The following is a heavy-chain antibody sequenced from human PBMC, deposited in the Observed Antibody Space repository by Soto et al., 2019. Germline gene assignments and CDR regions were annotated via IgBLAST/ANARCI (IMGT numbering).Heavy chain of an antibody. V-gene: IGHV3-72*01. J-gene: IGHJ4*02. CDR2: SRNRAPSYTT. D-gene: IGHD3-10*01. CDR1: GFTFSDHY. CDR3: VLWVRGVINY. Sequence: EVQLVESGGGLVQPGGSLRLSCATSGFTFSDHYLEWVRQAPGKGLEWVARSRNRAPSYTTEYAASGKGRFTISRDDSKHSLYLQVNSLTTDDTAVYYCVLWVRGVINYWGQGTLVTVPS.